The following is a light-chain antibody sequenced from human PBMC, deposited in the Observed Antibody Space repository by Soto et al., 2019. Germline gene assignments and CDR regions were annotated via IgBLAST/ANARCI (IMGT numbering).Light chain of an antibody. CDR2: EVS. CDR3: SSYTRSSTSYV. J-gene: IGLJ1*01. CDR1: SSDVGGYNY. Sequence: QSALTQPASVSGSPGQSITISCTGTSSDVGGYNYVSWFQQHPGKAPKPMIYEVSDRPSRVSNRFSGSKFGNTASLTISGLQAEDEADYYCSSYTRSSTSYVFGTGTKVTVL. V-gene: IGLV2-14*01.